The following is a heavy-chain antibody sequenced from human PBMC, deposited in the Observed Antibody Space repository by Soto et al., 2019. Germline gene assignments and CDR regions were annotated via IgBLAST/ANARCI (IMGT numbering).Heavy chain of an antibody. V-gene: IGHV3-74*01. J-gene: IGHJ6*02. Sequence: PGGSLRLSCAASGFPLSTYWMHWVRQAPGKGPVWVSRINNDGSTTRYADSVKGRFTISRDNAKNTLYLQMNSLRAEDTAVYYCASQGLYYYGLDVWGQGTTVTVSS. CDR3: ASQGLYYYGLDV. CDR1: GFPLSTYW. CDR2: INNDGSTT.